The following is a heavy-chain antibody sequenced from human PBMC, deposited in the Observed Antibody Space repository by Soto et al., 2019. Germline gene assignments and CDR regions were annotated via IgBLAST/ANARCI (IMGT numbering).Heavy chain of an antibody. CDR1: GFTFTRYY. D-gene: IGHD6-13*01. J-gene: IGHJ4*02. CDR3: ARSHSYSTSWYDY. CDR2: INPSGDST. Sequence: ASVKLSCKASGFTFTRYYMHWPRQAPGQGLEWMGIINPSGDSTTYAQKFQGRVTMSRDTSTSTVYMELSSLRSGDTAVYYCARSHSYSTSWYDYWGQGTLVTVS. V-gene: IGHV1-46*01.